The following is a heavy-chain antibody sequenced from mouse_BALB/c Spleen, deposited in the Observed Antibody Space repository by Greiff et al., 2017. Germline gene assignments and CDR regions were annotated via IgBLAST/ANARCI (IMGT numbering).Heavy chain of an antibody. CDR2: ISSGSSTI. J-gene: IGHJ4*01. CDR1: GFTFSSFG. Sequence: EVKLVESGGGLVQPGGSRKLSCAASGFTFSSFGMHWVRQAPEKGLEWVAYISSGSSTIYYADTVKGRFTISRDNPKNTLFLQMTSLRSEDTAMYYCARSAYYYEGAMDYWGQGTSVTVSS. D-gene: IGHD1-1*01. V-gene: IGHV5-17*02. CDR3: ARSAYYYEGAMDY.